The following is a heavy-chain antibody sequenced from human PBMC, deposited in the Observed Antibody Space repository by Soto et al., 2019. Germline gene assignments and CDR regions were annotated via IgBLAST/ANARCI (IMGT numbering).Heavy chain of an antibody. CDR3: ARGRYYDSSGSPGIDY. Sequence: GGSLRLSCAASGFTFSSYWMHWVRQAPGKGLVWVSRINSDGSSTSYADSVKGRFTISRDNAKNTLYLQMNSLRAEDTAVYYCARGRYYDSSGSPGIDYWGQGTLVTVSS. J-gene: IGHJ4*02. CDR1: GFTFSSYW. D-gene: IGHD3-22*01. V-gene: IGHV3-74*01. CDR2: INSDGSST.